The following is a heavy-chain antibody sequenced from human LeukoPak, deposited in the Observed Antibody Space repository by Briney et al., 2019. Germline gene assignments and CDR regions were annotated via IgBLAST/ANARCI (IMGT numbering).Heavy chain of an antibody. Sequence: SETLSLTCTVSGASISSYYWSWIRQPPGKGLEWIGDIYYSGSIKYNPSLKGRVTMSVDTSKNQFSLKLSSVTAADTAIYYCARENPSGYYNRPIDYWGQGTLVTVSS. J-gene: IGHJ4*02. D-gene: IGHD3-22*01. CDR1: GASISSYY. CDR2: IYYSGSI. V-gene: IGHV4-59*01. CDR3: ARENPSGYYNRPIDY.